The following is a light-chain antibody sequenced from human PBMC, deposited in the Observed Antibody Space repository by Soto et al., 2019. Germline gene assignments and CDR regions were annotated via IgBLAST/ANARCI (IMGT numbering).Light chain of an antibody. CDR1: QSISSW. Sequence: DIQMTQSPSTLSASVGDRVTITCRASQSISSWLAWYQQKPGKAPKLLIYKASSLESGVPSRFSGSGSGTEFTLTISGLQSEDFAVYYCQQYNDRPPITFGQGTRLEIK. CDR2: KAS. V-gene: IGKV1-5*03. J-gene: IGKJ5*01. CDR3: QQYNDRPPIT.